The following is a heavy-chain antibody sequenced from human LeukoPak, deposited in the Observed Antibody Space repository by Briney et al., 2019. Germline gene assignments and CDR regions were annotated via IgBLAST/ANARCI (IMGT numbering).Heavy chain of an antibody. CDR3: ARGYCSSTSCRILGYYYGMDV. J-gene: IGHJ6*02. Sequence: PEGSLRLSCAASGFTFSSYSMNWVRQAPGKGLEWVSSISSSSSYIYYADSVKGRFTISRDNAKNSLYLQMNSLRAEDTAVYYCARGYCSSTSCRILGYYYGMDVWGQGTTVTVSS. CDR2: ISSSSSYI. D-gene: IGHD2-2*01. CDR1: GFTFSSYS. V-gene: IGHV3-21*01.